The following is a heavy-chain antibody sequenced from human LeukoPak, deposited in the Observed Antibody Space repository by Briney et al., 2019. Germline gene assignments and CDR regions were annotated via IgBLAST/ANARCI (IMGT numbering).Heavy chain of an antibody. CDR2: ISGRGGTT. CDR1: GITLSNYG. D-gene: IGHD3-22*01. V-gene: IGHV3-23*01. Sequence: GGSLRLSCAVSGITLSNYGMSWVRQAPGKGLEWVAGISGRGGTTKYADSVKGRFTISRDSPKNTLYLQMNSLRAEDTAVYFCAKRGVVIRVILVGFHKEAYYFDSWGQGALVTVSS. J-gene: IGHJ4*02. CDR3: AKRGVVIRVILVGFHKEAYYFDS.